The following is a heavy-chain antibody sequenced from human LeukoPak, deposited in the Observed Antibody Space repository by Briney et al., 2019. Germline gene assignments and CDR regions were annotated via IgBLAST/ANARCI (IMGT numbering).Heavy chain of an antibody. CDR3: AITVAGTFAFDI. J-gene: IGHJ3*02. V-gene: IGHV4-59*01. CDR2: IYYSGST. D-gene: IGHD6-19*01. Sequence: SETLSLTCTVSGGSISSYYWSWIRQPPGKGLEWIGYIYYSGSTNYNPSLTSRVTISVDTSKNQFSLKLSSVTAADTAVYYCAITVAGTFAFDIWGQGTMVTVSS. CDR1: GGSISSYY.